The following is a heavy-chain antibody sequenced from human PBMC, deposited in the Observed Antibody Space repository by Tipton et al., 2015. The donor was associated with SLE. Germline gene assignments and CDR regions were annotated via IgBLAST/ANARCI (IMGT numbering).Heavy chain of an antibody. V-gene: IGHV4-4*07. CDR3: ARGGGDWNWFDP. CDR2: IYPTGNT. J-gene: IGHJ5*02. CDR1: AGSIFTSY. D-gene: IGHD2-21*01. Sequence: TLSLTCTVSAGSIFTSYWSWIRQPAGKGLEWIGRIYPTGNTNYNPSLKSRVTMSVDTSKNQFSLKLSSVTAADTAVYYCARGGGDWNWFDPWGQGTLVTVSS.